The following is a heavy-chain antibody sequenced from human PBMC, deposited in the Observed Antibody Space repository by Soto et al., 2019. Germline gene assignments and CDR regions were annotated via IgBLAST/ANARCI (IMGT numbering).Heavy chain of an antibody. V-gene: IGHV3-23*01. CDR2: FRSSGDDGTT. Sequence: GGSLRLSCVASGFTFSSFSMSWVRQAPGKGLEWVSGFRSSGDDGTTYYADSVKGRFTISRDNSKNTLFLQMNSLRAEDTAIYYCAKKVNSGPGSQYFDYWGQGTLVTVSS. CDR3: AKKVNSGPGSQYFDY. CDR1: GFTFSSFS. J-gene: IGHJ4*02. D-gene: IGHD3-10*01.